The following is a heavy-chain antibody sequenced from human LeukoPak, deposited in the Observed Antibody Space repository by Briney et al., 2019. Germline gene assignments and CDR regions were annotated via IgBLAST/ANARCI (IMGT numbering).Heavy chain of an antibody. CDR2: IIPIFNTA. D-gene: IGHD3-9*01. CDR1: GGTFSGYA. Sequence: SVKVSCKASGGTFSGYAISWVRQAPGQGLEWMGGIIPIFNTANYAQKFQGRVTIGTDGSTNTAYMELSSLRSEDTAVYFCARGTLGDILAGSYDCWGQGTLVTVSS. V-gene: IGHV1-69*05. CDR3: ARGTLGDILAGSYDC. J-gene: IGHJ4*02.